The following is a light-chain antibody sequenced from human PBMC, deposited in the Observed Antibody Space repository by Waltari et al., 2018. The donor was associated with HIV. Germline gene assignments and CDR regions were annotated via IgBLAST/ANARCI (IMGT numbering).Light chain of an antibody. CDR3: AAWDDSLNGPV. CDR2: SNN. J-gene: IGLJ2*01. V-gene: IGLV1-44*01. CDR1: SSNIGSNS. Sequence: QSVLTQSPSASGTPGQRVIISCSGSSSNIGSNSVNWYQQPPGTAPKLLIYSNNERPSGVPYRFSGSKSGTSASLAISGLQSEDEADYHCAAWDDSLNGPVFGGGTKLTVL.